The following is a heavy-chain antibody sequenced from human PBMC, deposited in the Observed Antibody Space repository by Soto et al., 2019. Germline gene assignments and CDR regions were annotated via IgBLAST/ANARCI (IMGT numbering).Heavy chain of an antibody. CDR2: ISYDGSNK. V-gene: IGHV3-30*18. CDR1: GFTFSSYG. CDR3: AKGDRPAAILRHYYYGMDV. J-gene: IGHJ6*02. Sequence: PGGSLRLSCAASGFTFSSYGMHWVRQAPGKGLEWVAVISYDGSNKYYADSVKGRFTISRDNSKNTLYLQMNSLRAEDTAVYYCAKGDRPAAILRHYYYGMDVWGQGTTVTVSS. D-gene: IGHD2-2*01.